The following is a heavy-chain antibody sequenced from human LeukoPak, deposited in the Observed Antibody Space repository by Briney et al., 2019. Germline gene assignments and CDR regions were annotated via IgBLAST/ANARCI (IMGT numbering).Heavy chain of an antibody. CDR1: GASISSGDYS. J-gene: IGHJ4*02. Sequence: PSQTLSLTCAVSGASISSGDYSWSWIRQPPGKGLEWIGYIYHSGSTTYNPSLKSRLTISLDRSSNQFSLKLSSVTAADTAVYYCAGDYGSGSYRFDYWGQGTLVTVSS. V-gene: IGHV4-30-2*01. CDR2: IYHSGST. CDR3: AGDYGSGSYRFDY. D-gene: IGHD3-10*01.